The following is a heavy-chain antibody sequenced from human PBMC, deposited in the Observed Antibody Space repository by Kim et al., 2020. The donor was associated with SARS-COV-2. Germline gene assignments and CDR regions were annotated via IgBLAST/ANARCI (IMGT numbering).Heavy chain of an antibody. J-gene: IGHJ6*02. Sequence: SETLSLTCTVSGGSISSYYWSWIRQPPGKGLEWIGYIYYSGSTNYNASLKSRVTISVDTSKNQFSLKLSSVTAADTAVYYCARQLIYCSSTSCYDNYYYYGMDVWGQGTTVTVSS. D-gene: IGHD2-2*01. CDR1: GGSISSYY. CDR2: IYYSGST. V-gene: IGHV4-59*08. CDR3: ARQLIYCSSTSCYDNYYYYGMDV.